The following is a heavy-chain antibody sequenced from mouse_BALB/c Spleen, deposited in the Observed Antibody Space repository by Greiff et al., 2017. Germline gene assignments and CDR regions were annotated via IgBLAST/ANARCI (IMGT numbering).Heavy chain of an antibody. V-gene: IGHV3-2*02. Sequence: EVQLQQSGPGLVKPSQSLSLTCTVTGYSITSDYAWNWIRQFPGNKLEWMGYISYSGSTSYNPSLKSRISITRDTSKNQFFLQLNSVTTEDTATYYCAREGVYGLDYWGQGTTLTVSS. CDR3: AREGVYGLDY. CDR2: ISYSGST. D-gene: IGHD1-2*01. CDR1: GYSITSDYA. J-gene: IGHJ2*01.